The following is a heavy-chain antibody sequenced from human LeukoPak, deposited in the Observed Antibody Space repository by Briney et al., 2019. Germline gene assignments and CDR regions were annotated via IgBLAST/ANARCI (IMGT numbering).Heavy chain of an antibody. D-gene: IGHD3-10*01. J-gene: IGHJ6*02. Sequence: GGSLRLSCAASGSTFSDYYMSWIRQAPGKGLEWVAMISYDGSNKHHADSVKGRFTISRDNSKNTLYLQMNSLETEDTAVYYCAKDYYGSGSSSCGMDVWGQGTTVTVSS. CDR3: AKDYYGSGSSSCGMDV. CDR1: GSTFSDYY. CDR2: ISYDGSNK. V-gene: IGHV3-30*18.